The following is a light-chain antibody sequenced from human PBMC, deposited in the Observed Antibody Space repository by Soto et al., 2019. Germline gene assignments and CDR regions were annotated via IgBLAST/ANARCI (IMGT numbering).Light chain of an antibody. CDR3: AAWDDSLSVIYV. CDR2: RNN. Sequence: QPVLTPPPSASGTHGERVPLFCSGSSSNIGSNYVYWYQQLPGTAPKLLIYRNNQRPSGVPDRFSGSKSGTSASLAISGLRSEDEADYYCAAWDDSLSVIYVFGTGTKVTVL. CDR1: SSNIGSNY. V-gene: IGLV1-47*01. J-gene: IGLJ1*01.